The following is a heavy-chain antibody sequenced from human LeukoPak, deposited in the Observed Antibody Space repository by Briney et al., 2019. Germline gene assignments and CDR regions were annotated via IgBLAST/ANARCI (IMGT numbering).Heavy chain of an antibody. CDR1: GDSISYGSYY. CDR2: IYTGGNT. CDR3: ARDVPIFGVVSYYYYMDV. V-gene: IGHV4-61*02. Sequence: SQTLSLTCTVSGDSISYGSYYWSWIRQPAGKGLEWIGRIYTGGNTNYSPSLKSRVTISVDTSKNQFSLELSSVTAADTAVYYCARDVPIFGVVSYYYYMDVWGQGTTVTVS. J-gene: IGHJ6*03. D-gene: IGHD3-3*01.